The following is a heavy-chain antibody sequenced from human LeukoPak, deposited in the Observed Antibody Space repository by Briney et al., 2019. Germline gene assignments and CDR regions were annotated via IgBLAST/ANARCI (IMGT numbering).Heavy chain of an antibody. CDR3: ASSVRWQ. V-gene: IGHV3-30-3*01. D-gene: IGHD5-24*01. CDR1: GFTFSSYA. CDR2: ISYDGSNK. J-gene: IGHJ4*02. Sequence: GGSLRLSCAASGFTFSSYAMHWVRQAPGKGLEWVAVISYDGSNKYYADSVKGRFTISRDNSKNTLYLQMNSLRAEDTAVYYCASSVRWQWGQGTLVTVSS.